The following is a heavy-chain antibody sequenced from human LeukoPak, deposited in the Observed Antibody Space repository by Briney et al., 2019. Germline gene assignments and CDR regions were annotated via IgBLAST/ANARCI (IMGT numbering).Heavy chain of an antibody. CDR2: IDPSDSYT. V-gene: IGHV5-10-1*01. D-gene: IGHD3-10*01. CDR1: GYSFTSYW. J-gene: IGHJ4*02. Sequence: GESLKISCKGSGYSFTSYWISWVRQMPGKGLEWMGRIDPSDSYTNYSPSFQGHVTISADKSISTAYLQRSSLKASDTAMYYCARTQRETCYNDYWGQGTLVTVSS. CDR3: ARTQRETCYNDY.